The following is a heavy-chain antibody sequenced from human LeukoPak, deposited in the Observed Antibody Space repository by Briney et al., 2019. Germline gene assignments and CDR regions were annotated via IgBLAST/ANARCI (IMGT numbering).Heavy chain of an antibody. Sequence: SVKVSCKASGGTFSSYAISWVRPAPGQGLEWMGRIIPILGIANYAQKFKGRVTITADKSTSTAYMELSSLRSEDTAVYYCARGEAGYNSNWFDPWGQGTLVTVSS. V-gene: IGHV1-69*04. CDR2: IIPILGIA. J-gene: IGHJ5*02. CDR1: GGTFSSYA. CDR3: ARGEAGYNSNWFDP. D-gene: IGHD1-1*01.